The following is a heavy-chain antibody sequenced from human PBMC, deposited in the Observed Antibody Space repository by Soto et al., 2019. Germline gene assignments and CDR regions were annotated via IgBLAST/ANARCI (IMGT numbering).Heavy chain of an antibody. V-gene: IGHV4-61*01. CDR1: GGSVSCGSYY. Sequence: QVQLQESGPGLVKPSETLSLTCTVSGGSVSCGSYYWSWIRQPPGKGLEWIGYIYYSGSTNYNPSLKSRVTKSVDTSKNQFSLKLSSGTAADSAVDYCARGNYYDSSGYHPPYFQHWGQRPLVTVSS. CDR3: ARGNYYDSSGYHPPYFQH. J-gene: IGHJ1*01. CDR2: IYYSGST. D-gene: IGHD3-22*01.